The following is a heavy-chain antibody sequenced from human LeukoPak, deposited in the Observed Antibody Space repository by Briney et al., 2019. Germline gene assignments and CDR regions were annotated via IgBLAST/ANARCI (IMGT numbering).Heavy chain of an antibody. V-gene: IGHV3-30-3*01. Sequence: SCKASGGTFSSYAMHWVRQAPGKGLEWVAVISYDGSNKYYADSVKGRFTISRDNSKNTLYLQMNSLRAEDTAVYYCARDPPTNHYFDYWGQGTLVTVSS. CDR2: ISYDGSNK. CDR3: ARDPPTNHYFDY. CDR1: GGTFSSYA. J-gene: IGHJ4*02.